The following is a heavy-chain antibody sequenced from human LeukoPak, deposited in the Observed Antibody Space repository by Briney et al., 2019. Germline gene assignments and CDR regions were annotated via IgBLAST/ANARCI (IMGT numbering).Heavy chain of an antibody. Sequence: GGSLRLSCAASGFTFSTYGMNWVRQAPGKGLEWVSYVSSSGSGSTIYYADSVKGRFTISRDNADNSLYLQMSSPRAEDTAVYYCARDDCSGNSCAKHSNWFDPWGQGTLVTVSS. CDR1: GFTFSTYG. D-gene: IGHD2-2*01. CDR3: ARDDCSGNSCAKHSNWFDP. V-gene: IGHV3-48*01. J-gene: IGHJ5*02. CDR2: VSSSGSGSTI.